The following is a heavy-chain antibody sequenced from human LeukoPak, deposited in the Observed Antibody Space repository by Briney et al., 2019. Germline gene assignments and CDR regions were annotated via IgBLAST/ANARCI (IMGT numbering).Heavy chain of an antibody. CDR2: INAGNGNT. V-gene: IGHV1-3*01. Sequence: ASVKVSCKASGYTFTSYAMHWVRQAPGQRLEWMGWINAGNGNTKYSQKFQGRVTITRDTSASTAYMELSSLRSEDTAVYYCARDSSGYYYYFGYWGQGTLVTVSS. D-gene: IGHD3-22*01. J-gene: IGHJ4*02. CDR1: GYTFTSYA. CDR3: ARDSSGYYYYFGY.